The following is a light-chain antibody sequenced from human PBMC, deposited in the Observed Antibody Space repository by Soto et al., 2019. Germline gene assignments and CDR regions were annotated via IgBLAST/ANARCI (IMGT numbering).Light chain of an antibody. V-gene: IGLV2-14*01. J-gene: IGLJ1*01. CDR3: TSYTTSGTL. CDR1: NSDIGSYNY. CDR2: AVR. Sequence: QSALTQPASVSGSPGQSITISCTGTNSDIGSYNYVSWYQQHPGKAPKLIIYAVRDRPSGVSSSFSGSKSGNTASLTISGLQAEDEADYYCTSYTTSGTLFGTGTKVTVL.